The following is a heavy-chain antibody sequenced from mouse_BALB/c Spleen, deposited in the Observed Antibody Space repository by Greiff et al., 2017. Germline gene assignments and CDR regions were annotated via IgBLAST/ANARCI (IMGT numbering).Heavy chain of an antibody. Sequence: QVQLQQSGAELVKPGASVKLSCTASGFNIKDTYMHWVKQSHAKSLEWIGVISTYYGNTNYNQKFKGKATMTVDKSSSTAYMELARLTSEDSAVYYCARGLPYYFDYWGQGTTLTVSS. D-gene: IGHD2-2*01. CDR3: ARGLPYYFDY. CDR1: GFNIKDTY. J-gene: IGHJ2*01. V-gene: IGHV1S137*01. CDR2: ISTYYGNT.